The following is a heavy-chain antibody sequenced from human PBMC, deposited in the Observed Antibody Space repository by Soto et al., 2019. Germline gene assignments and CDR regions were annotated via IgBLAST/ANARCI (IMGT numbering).Heavy chain of an antibody. Sequence: EVQLVESGGGLVKPGGSLRLSCAASDFAFNGAWMSWVRQAPGKGLEWVGRIKSKTDGETTDYAAPVKGRFTISRDDSIITLFLQMNSLKTEDTAVYYCTTDGHFDYWGQGTLVTVSS. J-gene: IGHJ4*02. CDR2: IKSKTDGETT. V-gene: IGHV3-15*01. CDR1: DFAFNGAW. CDR3: TTDGHFDY.